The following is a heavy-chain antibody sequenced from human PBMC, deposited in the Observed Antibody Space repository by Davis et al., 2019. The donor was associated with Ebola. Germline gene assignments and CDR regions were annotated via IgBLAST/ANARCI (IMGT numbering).Heavy chain of an antibody. D-gene: IGHD2-21*02. CDR2: ISLRGENT. V-gene: IGHV3-23*01. CDR3: ANSVVMTVNYDY. J-gene: IGHJ4*02. Sequence: PGGSLRLSCVASGVPFSMLAMSWVRQAPGKGLEWVSAISLRGENTYYADSVKGRFTISRDNSKNMLYLQLNSLRAEDTAVYYCANSVVMTVNYDYWGQGTLVTVSS. CDR1: GVPFSMLA.